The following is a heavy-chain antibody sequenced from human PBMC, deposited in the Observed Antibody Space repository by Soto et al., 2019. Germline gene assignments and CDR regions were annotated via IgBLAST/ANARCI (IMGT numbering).Heavy chain of an antibody. V-gene: IGHV4-34*01. D-gene: IGHD5-12*01. CDR2: IKDGGYT. Sequence: QVQLQQWGAGLLKPSETLSLNCAVNGGSLSGFYWSWIRQPPGKGLEWIGEIKDGGYTNYSPSLKSRATTSSDRSNNQFSLRLNSLTAADTGVYYCARGQEGVVATHWDQGALVTVSS. CDR1: GGSLSGFY. J-gene: IGHJ4*02. CDR3: ARGQEGVVATH.